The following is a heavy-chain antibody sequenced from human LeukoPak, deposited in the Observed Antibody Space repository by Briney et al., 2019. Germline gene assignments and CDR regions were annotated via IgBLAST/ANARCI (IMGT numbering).Heavy chain of an antibody. CDR1: GGSISSPY. CDR3: ARHNPQAPYGDYGS. Sequence: SETLSLTCTVSGGSISSPYWSWIRQPPGKGLEWVGYIHTSGDSNYNPSLKSRVTISVDTSKNQLSLKLSSVTAADTAVYYCARHNPQAPYGDYGSWGQGILVTVSS. D-gene: IGHD4-17*01. J-gene: IGHJ4*02. V-gene: IGHV4-4*09. CDR2: IHTSGDS.